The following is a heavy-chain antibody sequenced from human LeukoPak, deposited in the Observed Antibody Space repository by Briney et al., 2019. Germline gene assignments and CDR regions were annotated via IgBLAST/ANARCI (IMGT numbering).Heavy chain of an antibody. CDR3: ARWGDIVVVPAANLDY. Sequence: GGFLRLSCAASGFTFSSYAMHWVRQAPGKGLEWVAVISYDGSNKYYADSVKGRFTISRDNSKNTLYLQMNSLRAEDTAVYYCARWGDIVVVPAANLDYWGQGTLVTVSS. D-gene: IGHD2-2*01. J-gene: IGHJ4*02. CDR1: GFTFSSYA. CDR2: ISYDGSNK. V-gene: IGHV3-30-3*01.